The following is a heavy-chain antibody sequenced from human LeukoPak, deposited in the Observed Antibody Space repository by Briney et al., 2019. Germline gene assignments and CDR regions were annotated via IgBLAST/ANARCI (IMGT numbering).Heavy chain of an antibody. J-gene: IGHJ4*02. CDR3: TRAGRYCSGGSCYSFY. D-gene: IGHD2-15*01. Sequence: GGSLRLSCTASGFTFSDYAMSWFRQAPGEGLEWVGVIRSKAHGGTTEYAASVKGRFTISRDDSKSIAYLQMDSLKTEDTAVYYCTRAGRYCSGGSCYSFYWGQGTLVTVSS. V-gene: IGHV3-49*03. CDR2: IRSKAHGGTT. CDR1: GFTFSDYA.